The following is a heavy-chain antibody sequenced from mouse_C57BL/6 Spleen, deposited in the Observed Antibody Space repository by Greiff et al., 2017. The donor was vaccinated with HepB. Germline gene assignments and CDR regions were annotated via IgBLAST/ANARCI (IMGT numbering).Heavy chain of an antibody. CDR2: ISDGGSYT. D-gene: IGHD2-4*01. J-gene: IGHJ1*03. CDR1: GFTFSSYA. V-gene: IGHV5-4*01. CDR3: ARDRYDYDERYFDV. Sequence: EVQRVESGGGLVKPGGSLKLSCAASGFTFSSYAMSWVRQTPEKRLEWVATISDGGSYTYYTDNVKGRFTISRDNAKNNLYLQMSHLKSEDTAMYYCARDRYDYDERYFDVWGTGTTVTVSS.